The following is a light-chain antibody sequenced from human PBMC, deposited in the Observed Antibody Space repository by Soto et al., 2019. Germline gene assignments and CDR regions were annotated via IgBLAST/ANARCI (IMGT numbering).Light chain of an antibody. V-gene: IGKV3-15*01. CDR1: QSVGSN. CDR3: QKYNNLPPLN. CDR2: GAS. Sequence: IVMKQSPATLSVSPGERATLSCRASQSVGSNLALYQQKPGQAPRLLIYGASTRATGIPDRFSGSGSGTECTLTISGLQSEDFAVYYCQKYNNLPPLNLGGGNKVEIK. J-gene: IGKJ4*01.